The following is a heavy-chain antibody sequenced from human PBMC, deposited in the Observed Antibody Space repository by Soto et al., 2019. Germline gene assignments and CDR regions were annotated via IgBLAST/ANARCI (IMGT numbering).Heavy chain of an antibody. CDR3: ARDRGPSSGYYPYWFDP. J-gene: IGHJ5*02. CDR2: IIPIFGTA. CDR1: GGTFCSYA. V-gene: IGHV1-69*12. D-gene: IGHD3-22*01. Sequence: QVQLVQSGAEVKKPGSSVKVSCKASGGTFCSYAITWVRQAPGQGLEWMGGIIPIFGTANYAQKFQARVTITADESTSTAYMELSSLRSEDTAVYYCARDRGPSSGYYPYWFDPWGHGTLVTVSS.